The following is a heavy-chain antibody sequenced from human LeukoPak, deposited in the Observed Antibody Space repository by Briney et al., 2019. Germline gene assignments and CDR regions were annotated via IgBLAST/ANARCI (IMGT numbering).Heavy chain of an antibody. CDR2: INHSGST. Sequence: PSETLSLTCAVYGGSFSGYYWSWIRQPPGKGLEWIGEINHSGSTNYNPSLKSRVTISVDTSKNQFSLKLSSVTAVDTAVYYCARGWVKRITIFGVDTLGAFDIWGQGTMVTVSS. J-gene: IGHJ3*02. V-gene: IGHV4-34*01. D-gene: IGHD3-3*01. CDR1: GGSFSGYY. CDR3: ARGWVKRITIFGVDTLGAFDI.